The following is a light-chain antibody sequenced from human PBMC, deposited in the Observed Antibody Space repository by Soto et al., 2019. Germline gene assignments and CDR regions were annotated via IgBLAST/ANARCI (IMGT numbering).Light chain of an antibody. CDR3: QKCDSAPYT. CDR2: GAT. J-gene: IGKJ2*01. V-gene: IGKV1-27*01. Sequence: DIQMTQSPSSLSASIGDRVTITCRASQGISNSLAWYQQKPGKVPKVLIYGATTLQSGVPSRFSGSGSGTDFTLTISILQPEDVATYYCQKCDSAPYTFGQGTKLEIK. CDR1: QGISNS.